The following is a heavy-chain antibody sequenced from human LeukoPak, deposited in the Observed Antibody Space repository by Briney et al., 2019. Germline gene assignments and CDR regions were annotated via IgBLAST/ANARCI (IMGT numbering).Heavy chain of an antibody. CDR3: ATGGPWDLLKY. V-gene: IGHV1-24*01. J-gene: IGHJ4*02. Sequence: ASVKVSCKVSGDTLAELSTHWVRQAPGKGLEWMGGFDREHGGMIYAQTLKGRVTMTEDRSTDTAYMELNSLRSEDTAVYYCATGGPWDLLKYWGQGTLVTVSS. CDR2: FDREHGGM. D-gene: IGHD3-9*01. CDR1: GDTLAELS.